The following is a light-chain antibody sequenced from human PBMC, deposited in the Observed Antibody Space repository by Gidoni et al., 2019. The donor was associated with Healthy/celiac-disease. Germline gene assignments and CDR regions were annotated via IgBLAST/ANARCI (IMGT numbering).Light chain of an antibody. Sequence: EIVLTQPPGTLSSSPGERATPSCRANQSVSSSYLAWYQHKPGQAPRLLISGASSKATGIPDRFSVSGSRTDFTLTISRLEPEDFAVYYCQQYGSSPLTFGPGTKVDIK. CDR1: QSVSSSY. J-gene: IGKJ3*01. CDR2: GAS. CDR3: QQYGSSPLT. V-gene: IGKV3-20*01.